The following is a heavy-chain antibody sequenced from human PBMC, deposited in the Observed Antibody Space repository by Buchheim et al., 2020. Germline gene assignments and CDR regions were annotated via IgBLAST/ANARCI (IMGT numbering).Heavy chain of an antibody. Sequence: EVHLVESGGGLVQPGGSLRLSCAASGFNFSSYEMNWVRQAPGRGLEWVSYISTSGNTMYHADSVKGRFTISRDNAKNSLYLQMTSLRAEDAAVYYCARELEDSFSSGCLDYWGQGTL. CDR2: ISTSGNTM. J-gene: IGHJ4*02. D-gene: IGHD6-19*01. V-gene: IGHV3-48*03. CDR3: ARELEDSFSSGCLDY. CDR1: GFNFSSYE.